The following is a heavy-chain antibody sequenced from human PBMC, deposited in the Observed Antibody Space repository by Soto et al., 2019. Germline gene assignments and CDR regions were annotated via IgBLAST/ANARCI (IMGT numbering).Heavy chain of an antibody. V-gene: IGHV3-48*02. D-gene: IGHD6-6*01. CDR2: ISSSSSTI. Sequence: GGSLTLSCAASGFTFSSYSMNWVRQAPGKGLEWVSYISSSSSTIYYADSVKGRFTISRDNAKNSLYLQMNSLRDEDTAVYYCARLLVLEGYYYYGMDVWGQGTTVTVSS. J-gene: IGHJ6*02. CDR3: ARLLVLEGYYYYGMDV. CDR1: GFTFSSYS.